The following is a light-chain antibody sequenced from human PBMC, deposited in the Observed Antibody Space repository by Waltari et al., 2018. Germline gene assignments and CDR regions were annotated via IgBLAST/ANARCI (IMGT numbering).Light chain of an antibody. CDR1: QSVSRT. CDR2: GAS. CDR3: QHYERLPAT. V-gene: IGKV3-20*01. J-gene: IGKJ1*01. Sequence: DIVLTQSPGTLSLSPGERPTLSCSASQSVSRTLAWYQQKPGQAPKLLIYGASIRATGFPDRFTGSGSGTDFSLTISSLEPEDFAIYFCQHYERLPATFGRGTKVEIK.